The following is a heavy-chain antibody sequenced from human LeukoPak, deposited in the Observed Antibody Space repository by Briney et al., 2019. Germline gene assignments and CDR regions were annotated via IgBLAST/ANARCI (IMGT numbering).Heavy chain of an antibody. CDR3: AKEEGGYDAFDI. CDR1: GFTFSRYA. J-gene: IGHJ3*02. V-gene: IGHV3-23*01. CDR2: ISGSGVST. Sequence: GGSLRLSCAASGFTFSRYAMSWVRQAPGKGLEYVSSISGSGVSTYYADSVKGRFTISRDNSKNTLYLQMNSLRAEDTAVYYCAKEEGGYDAFDIWGQGTMVTVSS. D-gene: IGHD3-22*01.